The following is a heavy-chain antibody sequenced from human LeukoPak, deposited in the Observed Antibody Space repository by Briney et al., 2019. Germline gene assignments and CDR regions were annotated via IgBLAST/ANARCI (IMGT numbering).Heavy chain of an antibody. D-gene: IGHD2-15*01. CDR2: ISGSGGST. CDR3: AKDVGRNPYYFDY. V-gene: IGHV3-23*01. CDR1: GFTFSSYA. J-gene: IGHJ4*02. Sequence: HPGGSLRLSCAASGFTFSSYAMSWVRQAPGEGLEWVSAISGSGGSTYYADSVKGRFTISRDNSKNTLYLQMNSLRAEDTAVYYCAKDVGRNPYYFDYWGQGTLVTVSS.